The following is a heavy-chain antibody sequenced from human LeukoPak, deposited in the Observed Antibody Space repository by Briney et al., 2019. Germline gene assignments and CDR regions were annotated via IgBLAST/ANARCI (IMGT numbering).Heavy chain of an antibody. CDR3: ANLANGRGGFDY. CDR1: GFTFSSYA. Sequence: GGSLRLSCAASGFTFSSYAMSWVCQAPGKGLEWVSTISGSGDSTYYADSVKGRFTISRDNSKNTLHLQMNSLRAEDTAVYYCANLANGRGGFDYWGQGTLVTVSS. V-gene: IGHV3-23*01. D-gene: IGHD3-16*01. CDR2: ISGSGDST. J-gene: IGHJ4*02.